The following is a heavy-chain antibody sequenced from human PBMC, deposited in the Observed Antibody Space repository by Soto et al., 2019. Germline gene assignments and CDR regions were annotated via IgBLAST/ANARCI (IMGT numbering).Heavy chain of an antibody. CDR3: AKDRREEYSSSSAAFDI. Sequence: GGSLRLSCAASGFTFSSYAMSWVRQAPGKGLEWVSAISGSGGSTYYADSVKGRFTISRDNSKNTLYLQMNSLRAEDTAVYYCAKDRREEYSSSSAAFDIWGQGTMVTVSS. CDR1: GFTFSSYA. D-gene: IGHD6-6*01. J-gene: IGHJ3*02. CDR2: ISGSGGST. V-gene: IGHV3-23*01.